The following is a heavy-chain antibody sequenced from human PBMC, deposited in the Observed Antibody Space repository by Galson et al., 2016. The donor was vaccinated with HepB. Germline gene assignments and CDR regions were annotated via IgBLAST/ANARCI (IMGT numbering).Heavy chain of an antibody. CDR1: GYRFTSYW. CDR2: IYPVDSDT. D-gene: IGHD5-24*01. V-gene: IGHV5-51*01. CDR3: ARSLEGGWLQSSGY. Sequence: QSGAEVKKPGESLKISCKTSGYRFTSYWIAWVRQMPGKGPEWMGIIYPVDSDTKYSPSFEGQVTISVYNSITTAYLQWSSLKASDSAVYYCARSLEGGWLQSSGYWGQGTLVTVSS. J-gene: IGHJ4*02.